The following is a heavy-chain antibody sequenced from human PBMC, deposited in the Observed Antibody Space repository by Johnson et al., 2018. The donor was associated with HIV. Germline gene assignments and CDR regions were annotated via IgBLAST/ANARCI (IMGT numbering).Heavy chain of an antibody. Sequence: QAPGKGLEWVAVISYDGSNKYYADSVKGRFTISRDNSKNTLYLQMNSLRAEDTAVYYCARDTVVTPPHDAFDIWGQGTMVTVSS. CDR2: ISYDGSNK. J-gene: IGHJ3*02. D-gene: IGHD4-23*01. V-gene: IGHV3-33*05. CDR3: ARDTVVTPPHDAFDI.